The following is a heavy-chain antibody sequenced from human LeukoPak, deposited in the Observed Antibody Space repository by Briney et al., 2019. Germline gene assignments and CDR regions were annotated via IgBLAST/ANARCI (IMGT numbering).Heavy chain of an antibody. D-gene: IGHD3-10*01. V-gene: IGHV4-39*01. CDR3: ARHTIHVTMVQGVMTDADWFDP. Sequence: RPSETLSLTCTVSGGSISSNSYYWGWIRQPPGKGLEWIGSIYYSGSTYYNPSLKSRVTISVDTSKNQFSLKLSSVTAADTAVYYCARHTIHVTMVQGVMTDADWFDPWGQGTLVTVSS. CDR2: IYYSGST. J-gene: IGHJ5*02. CDR1: GGSISSNSYY.